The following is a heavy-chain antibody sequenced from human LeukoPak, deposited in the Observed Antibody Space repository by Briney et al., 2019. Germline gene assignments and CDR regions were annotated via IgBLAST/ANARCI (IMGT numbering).Heavy chain of an antibody. CDR3: ARLPRWDIVVVPAAIVDY. J-gene: IGHJ4*02. CDR2: IYYSGST. D-gene: IGHD2-2*02. Sequence: KSSETLSLTCTVSGGSISSSSYYWGWIRQPTGKGLEWIGSIYYSGSTYYNPSLKSRVTISVDTSKNQFSLKLSSVTAADTAVYYCARLPRWDIVVVPAAIVDYWGQGTLVIVSS. V-gene: IGHV4-39*01. CDR1: GGSISSSSYY.